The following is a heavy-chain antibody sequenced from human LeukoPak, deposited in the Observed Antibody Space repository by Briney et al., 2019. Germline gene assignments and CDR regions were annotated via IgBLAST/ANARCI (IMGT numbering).Heavy chain of an antibody. CDR1: GFTFNSYW. J-gene: IGHJ4*02. V-gene: IGHV3-7*05. CDR2: IKQDGSEK. Sequence: PGGSLRLSCAASGFTFNSYWMSRVRQAPGKGLEWVANIKQDGSEKYYVDSVKGRFTISRDNAKNSLYLQMNSLRAEDTAVYYCARDPTAMAFDYWGQGTLVTVSS. D-gene: IGHD5-18*01. CDR3: ARDPTAMAFDY.